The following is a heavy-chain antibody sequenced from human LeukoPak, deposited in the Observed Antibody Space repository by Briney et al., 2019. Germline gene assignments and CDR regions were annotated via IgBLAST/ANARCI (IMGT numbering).Heavy chain of an antibody. D-gene: IGHD3-22*01. Sequence: ASVKVSCKASGYTFTSYGISGMRQAPGQGLEWMGWISAYNGNTNYAQKLQGRVTMTTDTSTSTAYMELRSMRSDDTAVYYCAGAELIVEGPILGDAFDIWGQGTMVTVSS. CDR1: GYTFTSYG. CDR3: AGAELIVEGPILGDAFDI. V-gene: IGHV1-18*01. CDR2: ISAYNGNT. J-gene: IGHJ3*02.